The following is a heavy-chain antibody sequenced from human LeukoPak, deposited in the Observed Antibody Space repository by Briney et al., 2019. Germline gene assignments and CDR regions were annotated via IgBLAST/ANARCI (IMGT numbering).Heavy chain of an antibody. CDR1: GFTFSSYA. Sequence: GRSLRLSCAASGFTFSSYAMHWVRQAPGKGLEWVAVISYDGSNKYYADSVKGRFTISRDNSKNTLYLQMNSLRAEDTAVYYCARDRGLSIAVAGTLDYWGQGTLVTVSS. CDR2: ISYDGSNK. V-gene: IGHV3-30*04. J-gene: IGHJ4*02. D-gene: IGHD6-19*01. CDR3: ARDRGLSIAVAGTLDY.